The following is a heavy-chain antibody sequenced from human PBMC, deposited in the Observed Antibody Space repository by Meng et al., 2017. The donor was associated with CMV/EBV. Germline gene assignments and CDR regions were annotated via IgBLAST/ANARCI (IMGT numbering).Heavy chain of an antibody. J-gene: IGHJ4*02. V-gene: IGHV1-2*02. Sequence: ASFKVFSKASGYTLIGYYMQWGRQAPGQGLEWMVWINPNSGGTNYAQKFQGRVTMTRDTSISTAYMELSRLRSDDTAVYYCARVLRYCSGGSCYSGGYYFDYWGQGTLVTVSS. CDR3: ARVLRYCSGGSCYSGGYYFDY. D-gene: IGHD2-15*01. CDR1: GYTLIGYY. CDR2: INPNSGGT.